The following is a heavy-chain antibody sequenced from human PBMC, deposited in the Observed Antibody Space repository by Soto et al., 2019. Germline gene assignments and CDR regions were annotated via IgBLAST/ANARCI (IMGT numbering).Heavy chain of an antibody. D-gene: IGHD6-6*01. CDR3: GVYSSSSGRHFDY. Sequence: PVESLKISCKSSGYIFSKYWIGWVRQMPGKGLEWMGIIYPGDSDTRYSPSFQGQVTISADKSITTADLQWRSLKASDTAIYYCGVYSSSSGRHFDYWGQGTLVTVSS. V-gene: IGHV5-51*01. CDR2: IYPGDSDT. J-gene: IGHJ4*02. CDR1: GYIFSKYW.